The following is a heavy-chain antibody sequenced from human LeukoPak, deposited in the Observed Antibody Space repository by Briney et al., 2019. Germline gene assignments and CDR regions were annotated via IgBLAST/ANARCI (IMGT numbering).Heavy chain of an antibody. Sequence: PSETLSLTCTVSGGSISSYYWSWIRQSPGKGLEWIGYIYYSGSTNYNPSLKSRVTISVDTSKNQFSLKLSSVTAADTAVHYCARDLAVAGYYFDYWGQGTLVTVSS. CDR2: IYYSGST. CDR3: ARDLAVAGYYFDY. J-gene: IGHJ4*02. D-gene: IGHD6-19*01. V-gene: IGHV4-59*01. CDR1: GGSISSYY.